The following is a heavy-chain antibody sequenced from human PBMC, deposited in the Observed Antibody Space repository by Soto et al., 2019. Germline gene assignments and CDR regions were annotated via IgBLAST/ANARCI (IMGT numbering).Heavy chain of an antibody. CDR1: GFSLRNYA. J-gene: IGHJ5*02. CDR2: ISNDGANK. V-gene: IGHV3-30*04. D-gene: IGHD4-4*01. CDR3: ARDGIEGDVLQLWFDR. Sequence: QVQLVESGGGVVQPGRSLRLSCAASGFSLRNYAMHWVRQAPGKGLEWVAVISNDGANKYIRDSVKGRFIISRDNSKNTVYLEMTSLTSEDTALYFCARDGIEGDVLQLWFDRWGQGTLVTVSS.